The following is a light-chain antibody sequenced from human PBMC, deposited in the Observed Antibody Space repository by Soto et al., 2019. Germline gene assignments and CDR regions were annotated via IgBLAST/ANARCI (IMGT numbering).Light chain of an antibody. CDR3: QQYVTSPRT. Sequence: IVMTQSPSTLSVSPGERATLSCRASQSVSSNLAWYQQKPGQAPRLLIYGASFRATGIPDRFSGRGSGTDFTLSISRLEPEDFAVYYCQQYVTSPRTFGQGTKVDIK. J-gene: IGKJ1*01. V-gene: IGKV3-20*01. CDR2: GAS. CDR1: QSVSSN.